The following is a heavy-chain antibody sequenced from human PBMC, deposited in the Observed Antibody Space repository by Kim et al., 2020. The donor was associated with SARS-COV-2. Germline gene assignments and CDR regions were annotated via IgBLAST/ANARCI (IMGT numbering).Heavy chain of an antibody. D-gene: IGHD1-1*01. CDR2: IWYDGSNK. Sequence: GGSLRLSCAASGSTFSSYGMHWVRQAPGKGLEWVAVIWYDGSNKYYADSVKGRFTISRDNSKNTLYLQMNSLRGEDTAVYYCARGMTTTNYYFDYWGQGTLVTVSS. V-gene: IGHV3-33*01. J-gene: IGHJ4*02. CDR3: ARGMTTTNYYFDY. CDR1: GSTFSSYG.